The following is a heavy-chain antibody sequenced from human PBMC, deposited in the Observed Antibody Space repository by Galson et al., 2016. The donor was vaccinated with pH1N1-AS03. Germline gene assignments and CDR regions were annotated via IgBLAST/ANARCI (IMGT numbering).Heavy chain of an antibody. CDR1: GHSFSNDW. V-gene: IGHV5-51*01. D-gene: IGHD6-19*01. J-gene: IGHJ5*01. CDR3: ARRISVTGREFDS. CDR2: MYSSNSYS. Sequence: QSGAEVKKPGESLKISCQGSGHSFSNDWIAWVRQMPGKGLEWMGIMYSSNSYSIYSPSFQGQVTFSADTSISTAYLQWSSLRASDTAMYYCARRISVTGREFDSWGQGTLVTVSS.